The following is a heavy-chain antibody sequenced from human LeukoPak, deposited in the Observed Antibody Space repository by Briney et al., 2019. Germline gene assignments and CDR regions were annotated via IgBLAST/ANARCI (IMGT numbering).Heavy chain of an antibody. V-gene: IGHV1-18*01. CDR1: GYTFTSYG. J-gene: IGHJ4*02. Sequence: ASVKVSCKASGYTFTSYGISWVRQAPGQGLEWMGWISAYNGNTNYAQKLQGRVTMTTDTSTSTACMELRSLRSDDTAVYYCARGAVSSALIAAAGTFDYWGQGTLVTVSS. CDR2: ISAYNGNT. CDR3: ARGAVSSALIAAAGTFDY. D-gene: IGHD6-13*01.